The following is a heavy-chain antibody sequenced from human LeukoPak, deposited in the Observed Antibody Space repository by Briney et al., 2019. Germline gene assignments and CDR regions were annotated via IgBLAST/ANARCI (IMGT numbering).Heavy chain of an antibody. J-gene: IGHJ6*03. CDR2: ISTGSDTI. V-gene: IGHV3-48*02. D-gene: IGHD4-17*01. CDR1: GFTFSSSD. CDR3: ARDSSTSTFGDYVYYYSYMDV. Sequence: GGSLRLSCAASGFTFSSSDMNWVRQAPGKGLEWLSYISTGSDTIYYADSVKGRFTISRDRAKNSLYLQMNSLRDEDTAVYYCARDSSTSTFGDYVYYYSYMDVWGKGTTVTVSS.